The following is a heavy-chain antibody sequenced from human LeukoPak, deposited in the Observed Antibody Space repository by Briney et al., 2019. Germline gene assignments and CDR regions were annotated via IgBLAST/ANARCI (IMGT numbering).Heavy chain of an antibody. V-gene: IGHV4-39*07. Sequence: SETLSLTCTVSGGSIGSGSYYWGWIRQPPGTGLEWIGSIYHSGSTYYNPSLKSRVTISVDTSKNQFSLKLSSVTAADTAVYYCASSDYDYNWFDPWGQGTLVTVSS. CDR2: IYHSGST. D-gene: IGHD5-12*01. CDR3: ASSDYDYNWFDP. J-gene: IGHJ5*02. CDR1: GGSIGSGSYY.